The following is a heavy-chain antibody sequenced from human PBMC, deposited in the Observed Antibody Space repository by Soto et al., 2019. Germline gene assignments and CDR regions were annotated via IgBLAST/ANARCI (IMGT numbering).Heavy chain of an antibody. CDR1: GFTFSSYA. J-gene: IGHJ4*02. CDR3: AKDRAIGEYSSSYGPFDD. CDR2: ISGSGGST. Sequence: GGSLRLSCAASGFTFSSYAMSWVRQAPGKGLEWVSAISGSGGSTYYADSVKGRFTISRDNSKNTLYLQMNSLRAEDTAVYYCAKDRAIGEYSSSYGPFDDWGQGTLVTVAS. D-gene: IGHD6-6*01. V-gene: IGHV3-23*01.